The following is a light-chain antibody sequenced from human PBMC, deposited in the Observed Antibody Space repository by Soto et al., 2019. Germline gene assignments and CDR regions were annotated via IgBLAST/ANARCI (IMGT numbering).Light chain of an antibody. CDR1: QGISSY. Sequence: DIQLTQSPSFLSASVGDRVTITCRASQGISSYFAWYQQKPGKAPKLLIYAVSTLQSGVPSRYSGSASGTEFTLTISSLQPEDFATYYCHRLTFGGGTKVEIQ. CDR2: AVS. CDR3: HRLT. V-gene: IGKV1-9*01. J-gene: IGKJ4*01.